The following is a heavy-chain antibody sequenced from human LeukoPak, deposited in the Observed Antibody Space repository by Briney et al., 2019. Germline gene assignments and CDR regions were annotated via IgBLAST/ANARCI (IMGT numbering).Heavy chain of an antibody. CDR2: IYYSGST. Sequence: NPSETLSLTCTVSGGSISSYYWSWIRQPPGKGLEWIGYIYYSGSTNYNPSLKSRVTISVDTSKNQFSLKLSSVTAADTAVYYCAREQRSPYYYYMDVWGKGTTVTVSS. V-gene: IGHV4-59*12. D-gene: IGHD1-1*01. CDR3: AREQRSPYYYYMDV. J-gene: IGHJ6*03. CDR1: GGSISSYY.